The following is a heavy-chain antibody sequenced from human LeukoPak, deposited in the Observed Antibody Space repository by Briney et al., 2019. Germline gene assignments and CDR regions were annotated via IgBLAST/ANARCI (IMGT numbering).Heavy chain of an antibody. CDR1: GYTFTSYG. CDR3: ARDCSGGSCYFDY. J-gene: IGHJ4*02. V-gene: IGHV1-18*01. CDR2: ISTYNADT. Sequence: ASVKVSCKASGYTFTSYGISWFRQAPGQGLEWMGWISTYNADTDYAQKFQGRVTMTTETSTSTAYMELRSLISDDTAVYYCARDCSGGSCYFDYWGQGTLVTVSS. D-gene: IGHD2-15*01.